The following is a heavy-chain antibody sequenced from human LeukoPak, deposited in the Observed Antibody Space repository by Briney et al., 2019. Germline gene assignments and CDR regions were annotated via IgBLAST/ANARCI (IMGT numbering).Heavy chain of an antibody. J-gene: IGHJ6*02. CDR1: GYTFTGYY. CDR2: INPNSGGT. Sequence: ASVKVSCKASGYTFTGYYMHWVRPAPGQGLEWMGRINPNSGGTNYAQKFQGRVTMTRDTSISTAYMELSRLRSDDTAVYYCASPLSTSYCSGGSCYDFYYYYGMDVWGQGTTVTVSS. D-gene: IGHD2-15*01. CDR3: ASPLSTSYCSGGSCYDFYYYYGMDV. V-gene: IGHV1-2*06.